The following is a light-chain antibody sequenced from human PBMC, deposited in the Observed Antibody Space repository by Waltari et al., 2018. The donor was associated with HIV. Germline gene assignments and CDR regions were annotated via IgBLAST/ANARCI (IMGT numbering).Light chain of an antibody. V-gene: IGLV1-47*01. CDR1: RSNIGSNY. CDR3: SAWYDTLSGPD. J-gene: IGLJ1*01. CDR2: RNN. Sequence: QSVLTQPPSASGTPGQRVTISCSGSRSNIGSNYVYWYQQLPVTAPKLLIYRNNRRPSGASSRVSGTKSGASASLAISGLRSEDEAAYYCSAWYDTLSGPDFGTETKFAV.